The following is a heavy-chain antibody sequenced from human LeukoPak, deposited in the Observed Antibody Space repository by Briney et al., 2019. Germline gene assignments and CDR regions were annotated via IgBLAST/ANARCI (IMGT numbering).Heavy chain of an antibody. J-gene: IGHJ5*02. D-gene: IGHD3-9*01. V-gene: IGHV4-34*01. CDR1: GGSFSGYY. CDR2: INHSGST. CDR3: ARGRFILTGYLRNWFDP. Sequence: SEILSLTCAVYGGSFSGYYWNWIRQPPGKGLEWIGEINHSGSTNYNPSLKSRVTISVDASKNQFSLKLSSVTAADTAVYYCARGRFILTGYLRNWFDPWGQGTLVTVSS.